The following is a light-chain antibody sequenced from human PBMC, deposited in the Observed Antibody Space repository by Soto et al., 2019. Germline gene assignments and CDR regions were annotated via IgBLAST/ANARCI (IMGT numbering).Light chain of an antibody. CDR3: SSYTSTSAYV. Sequence: QSVLTQPASVSGSPGQSITISCTGTSSDVGGYNYVSWYQQHPGKAPKLMIYEVSNRPSGVSNRFSGSKSGNTASLTISGLPAEDEADYCWSSYTSTSAYVFRTGTKVTV. CDR2: EVS. V-gene: IGLV2-14*01. J-gene: IGLJ1*01. CDR1: SSDVGGYNY.